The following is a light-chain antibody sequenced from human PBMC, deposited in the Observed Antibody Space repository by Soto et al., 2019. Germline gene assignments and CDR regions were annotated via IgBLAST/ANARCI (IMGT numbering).Light chain of an antibody. CDR2: DVN. J-gene: IGLJ1*01. CDR1: SSDVGGYKF. CDR3: CSYTSGSRYV. Sequence: QSALTQPASVSGSPGQSITISCTGTSSDVGGYKFVSWYQQHPGKAPKFLIYDVNVRPSGVSDRFSGSKSGTTASLTISGLQAEDEADYYCCSYTSGSRYVFGTGTKLTVL. V-gene: IGLV2-14*01.